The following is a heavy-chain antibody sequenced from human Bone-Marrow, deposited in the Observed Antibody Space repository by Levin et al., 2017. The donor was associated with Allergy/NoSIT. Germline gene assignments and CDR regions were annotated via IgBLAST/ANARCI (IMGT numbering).Heavy chain of an antibody. CDR1: GFPFTSYW. V-gene: IGHV3-7*01. D-gene: IGHD4-23*01. CDR3: VREYGGPLDY. CDR2: IKQDGSEK. J-gene: IGHJ4*02. Sequence: SGGSLRLSCAASGFPFTSYWMSWVRQAPGKGLEWVANIKQDGSEKNFVDSVKGRFSISRDNAKNSLYLQMNSLRAEDTAVYYCVREYGGPLDYWGQGTLVTVSS.